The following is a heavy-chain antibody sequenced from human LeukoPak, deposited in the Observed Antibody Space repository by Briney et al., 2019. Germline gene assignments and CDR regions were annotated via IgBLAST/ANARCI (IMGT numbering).Heavy chain of an antibody. D-gene: IGHD6-13*01. J-gene: IGHJ4*02. V-gene: IGHV4-59*01. CDR3: ARGRTGAAGFFDY. CDR1: GGSISSFY. CDR2: ISYSGST. Sequence: SETLSLTCTVSGGSISSFYWSWIRQPPGKGLEWIGYISYSGSTKYNPSLQSRVTISLDTSKNQFSLKLNSVTAADTAVYYCARGRTGAAGFFDYWGQGALVTVSS.